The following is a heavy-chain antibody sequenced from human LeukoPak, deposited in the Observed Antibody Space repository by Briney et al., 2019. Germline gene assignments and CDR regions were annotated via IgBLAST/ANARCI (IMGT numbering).Heavy chain of an antibody. CDR2: MSGSGGMT. J-gene: IGHJ4*02. CDR1: GFTFSAYA. V-gene: IGHV3-23*01. CDR3: AKGAMPNYDGSSYNYFDY. D-gene: IGHD3-22*01. Sequence: GGSLRLSCAVSGFTFSAYAMSWVRQAPGKGLEWVSAMSGSGGMTYYADSVKGRFSISRDNSKNTLHLQMNSLRAEDTAVYYCAKGAMPNYDGSSYNYFDYWGQGTPVTVSS.